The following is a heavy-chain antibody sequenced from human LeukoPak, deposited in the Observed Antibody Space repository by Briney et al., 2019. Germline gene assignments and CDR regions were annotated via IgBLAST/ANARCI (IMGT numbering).Heavy chain of an antibody. CDR2: IYPGDSDT. D-gene: IGHD3-10*01. CDR1: GYSFTSYW. V-gene: IGHV5-51*01. Sequence: PGESLKISCKGSGYSFTSYWIGWVRQMPGKGLEWMGIIYPGDSDTRYSPSFQGQVTISADKSISTAYLQWSSLKASDTAMYYCARPRRDYYGSGSYYNPFDAFDIWGQGTMVTVSS. CDR3: ARPRRDYYGSGSYYNPFDAFDI. J-gene: IGHJ3*02.